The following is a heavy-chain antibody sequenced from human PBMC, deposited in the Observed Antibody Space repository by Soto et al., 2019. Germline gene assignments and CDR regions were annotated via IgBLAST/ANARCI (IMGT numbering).Heavy chain of an antibody. CDR2: ISTISSFI. CDR3: ARENKDVNKSTSISSGFHGMDV. CDR1: GFTFRSHS. V-gene: IGHV3-21*01. Sequence: EEQLVESGGGLVKPGGSLRLSCEGSGFTFRSHSMNWVRQAPGRGLEWVASISTISSFIYYGDSVRGRFIISRDNAKNSLDLQMDSLRVEDTAVYYCARENKDVNKSTSISSGFHGMDVWGQGITVTVSS. J-gene: IGHJ6*02. D-gene: IGHD2-2*01.